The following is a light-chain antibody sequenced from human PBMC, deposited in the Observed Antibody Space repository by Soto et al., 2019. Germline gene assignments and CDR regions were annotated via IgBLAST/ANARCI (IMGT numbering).Light chain of an antibody. J-gene: IGKJ1*01. Sequence: EVVLTPSADTLFLSPGETATLSCRASQSLRPTYIAWYQQRPGQAPRLLIYGASFRATDIPNRFSGRGSGTDFTLSISRLEPEDFAVYYCQQYVTSPRTFGQGTKVDIK. CDR1: QSLRPTY. CDR3: QQYVTSPRT. V-gene: IGKV3-20*01. CDR2: GAS.